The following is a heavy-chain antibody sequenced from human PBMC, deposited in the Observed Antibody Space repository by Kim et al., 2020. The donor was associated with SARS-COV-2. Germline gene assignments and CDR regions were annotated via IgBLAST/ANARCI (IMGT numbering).Heavy chain of an antibody. V-gene: IGHV4-39*01. CDR3: ASLYDSSGYYDDAFDI. D-gene: IGHD3-22*01. Sequence: SETLSLTCTVSGGSISSSSYYWGWIRQPPGKGLEWIGSIYYSGSTYYNPSLKSRVTISVDTSKNQFSLKLSSVTAADTAVYYCASLYDSSGYYDDAFDIWGQGTMVTVSS. CDR2: IYYSGST. CDR1: GGSISSSSYY. J-gene: IGHJ3*02.